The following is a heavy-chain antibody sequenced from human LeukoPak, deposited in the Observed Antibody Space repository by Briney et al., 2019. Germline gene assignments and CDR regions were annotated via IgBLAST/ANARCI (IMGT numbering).Heavy chain of an antibody. V-gene: IGHV3-11*01. D-gene: IGHD5-24*01. Sequence: GGPLRLLCAASGFNFSDYYMSWLRQAPGRGLEWLSYIIRRGSAIYYAHPVTGRFIICRDNDRISPYVELSSLTADDPVVFYCARESGGRWTIYEHWGQGTLVTVSS. J-gene: IGHJ1*01. CDR3: ARESGGRWTIYEH. CDR2: IIRRGSAI. CDR1: GFNFSDYY.